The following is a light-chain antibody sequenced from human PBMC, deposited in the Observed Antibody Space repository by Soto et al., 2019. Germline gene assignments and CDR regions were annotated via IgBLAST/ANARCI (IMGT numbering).Light chain of an antibody. CDR1: QSVSSNF. V-gene: IGKV3-20*01. CDR3: QQYGDSPRT. CDR2: GAS. J-gene: IGKJ1*01. Sequence: EIVLTQSPCTLSLSPGERATLSCRASQSVSSNFLACYRQKLGQAPRLLIYGASNRATGLPDRFSGSGSGTDFSLTISRLEPEDFAVYYCQQYGDSPRTFGQGTKV.